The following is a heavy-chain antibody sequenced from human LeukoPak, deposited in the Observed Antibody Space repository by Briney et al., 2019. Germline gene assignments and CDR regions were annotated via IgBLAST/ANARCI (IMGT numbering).Heavy chain of an antibody. V-gene: IGHV4-34*01. D-gene: IGHD3-22*01. CDR3: AREHASWYYDSSGYYYAFDY. J-gene: IGHJ4*02. Sequence: PSETLSLTCAVYGGSFSGYYWSWIRQPPGKGLDWIGEINHSGSTNYNPSLKSRVTISVDTSKNQFSLKLSSVTAADTAVYYCAREHASWYYDSSGYYYAFDYWGQGTLVTVSS. CDR1: GGSFSGYY. CDR2: INHSGST.